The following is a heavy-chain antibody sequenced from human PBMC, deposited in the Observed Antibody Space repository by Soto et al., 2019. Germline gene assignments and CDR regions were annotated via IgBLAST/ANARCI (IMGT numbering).Heavy chain of an antibody. V-gene: IGHV1-46*01. D-gene: IGHD6-13*01. J-gene: IGHJ4*02. CDR3: ARVDSSSWYYYFDY. CDR1: GYTFTNYY. Sequence: ASVKVSCKASGYTFTNYYIHWVRQAPGQGLEWMGIIDPSGGSPTNAQKFQGRVTITADKSTSTAYMELSSLRSEDTAVYYRARVDSSSWYYYFDYWGQGTLVTVSS. CDR2: IDPSGGSP.